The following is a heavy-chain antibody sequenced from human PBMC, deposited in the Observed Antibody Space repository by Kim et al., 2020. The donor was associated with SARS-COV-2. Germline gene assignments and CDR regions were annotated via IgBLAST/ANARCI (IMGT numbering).Heavy chain of an antibody. V-gene: IGHV3-33*01. J-gene: IGHJ3*02. CDR3: ARDGLTFFAFDI. D-gene: IGHD3-10*01. CDR1: GFTFSSYG. CDR2: IWYDGSNK. Sequence: GGSLRLSCAASGFTFSSYGMHWVRQAPGKVLEWVAVIWYDGSNKYYADSVKGRFTISRDNSKNTLYLQMNSLRAEDTAVYYCARDGLTFFAFDIWGQGTMVTVSS.